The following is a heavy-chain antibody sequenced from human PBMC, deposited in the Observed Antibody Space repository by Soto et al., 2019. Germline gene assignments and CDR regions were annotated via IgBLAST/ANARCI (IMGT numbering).Heavy chain of an antibody. J-gene: IGHJ4*02. D-gene: IGHD3-16*01. CDR3: AKDRVESGLGEIDY. CDR1: GFTFSTNG. CDR2: ISYDGSNK. V-gene: IGHV3-30*18. Sequence: QVQLVESGGGVVQPGRSLRLSCAASGFTFSTNGMHWVHQAPGKGLEWVAIISYDGSNKYYADSVKGRLTISRDNSKNTLYLQMNSLRAEDTAVYYCAKDRVESGLGEIDYWGQGTLVTVSS.